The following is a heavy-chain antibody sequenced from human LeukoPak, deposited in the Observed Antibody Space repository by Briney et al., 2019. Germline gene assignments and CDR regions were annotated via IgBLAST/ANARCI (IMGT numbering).Heavy chain of an antibody. V-gene: IGHV6-1*01. CDR3: ARENLFSGGSPFDP. Sequence: SQTLSLTCAISGDSFSSNSAAWNWLRQSPTRGLEWLGRTYYRSKWYNDYAESVKSRITINPDTSTNQFSLQLNSVTPEDTAVYYCARENLFSGGSPFDPWGQGTLVTVSS. CDR1: GDSFSSNSAA. CDR2: TYYRSKWYN. J-gene: IGHJ5*02. D-gene: IGHD3-10*01.